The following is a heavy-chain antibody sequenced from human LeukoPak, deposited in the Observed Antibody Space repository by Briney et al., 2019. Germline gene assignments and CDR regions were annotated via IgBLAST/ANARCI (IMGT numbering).Heavy chain of an antibody. D-gene: IGHD5-18*01. J-gene: IGHJ4*02. V-gene: IGHV3-66*01. Sequence: GGSLRLSCAASGFTFTSSDMTWVRQSPGEGLEWISLIYSGGDTYYADSAKGRFTISRDNSKNTLYLQMNSLRDEDTAVYYCAKWGGYGYGIDFWGQGTLVTVSS. CDR1: GFTFTSSD. CDR2: IYSGGDT. CDR3: AKWGGYGYGIDF.